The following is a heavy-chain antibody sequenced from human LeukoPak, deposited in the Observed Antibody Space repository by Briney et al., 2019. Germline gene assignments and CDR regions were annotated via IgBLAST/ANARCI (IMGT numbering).Heavy chain of an antibody. Sequence: PGGSLRLSCAASGFTFSSYWMSWVRQAPGKGLEWVANIKQDGSEKYYVDSVKGRFTISRDNAKNSLYLQMNSLRAEDTAVYYCARERSGFGELVGAFDIWGQGTMVTVSS. CDR3: ARERSGFGELVGAFDI. V-gene: IGHV3-7*01. J-gene: IGHJ3*02. D-gene: IGHD3-10*01. CDR2: IKQDGSEK. CDR1: GFTFSSYW.